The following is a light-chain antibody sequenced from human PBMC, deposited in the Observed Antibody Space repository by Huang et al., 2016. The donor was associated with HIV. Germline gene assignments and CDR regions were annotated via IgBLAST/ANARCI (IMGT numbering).Light chain of an antibody. J-gene: IGKJ3*01. CDR2: AAS. CDR3: LQDYNYTFT. CDR1: QGIRND. V-gene: IGKV1-6*01. Sequence: AIQMTQSPSSLSAAVGDRVTITCRASQGIRNDLGWYQQKPGKAPKLLIYAASSLQSGVPSRFSGSGSGTDFTLTISSLQPEDFATYYCLQDYNYTFTFGPGTKVDIK.